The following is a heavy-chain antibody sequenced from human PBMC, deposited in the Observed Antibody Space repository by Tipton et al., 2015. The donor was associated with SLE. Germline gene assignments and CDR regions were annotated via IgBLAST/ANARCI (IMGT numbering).Heavy chain of an antibody. J-gene: IGHJ4*02. CDR3: ERVSVEYSSSRDFDY. V-gene: IGHV4-31*03. Sequence: TLSLTCTVSGGSITSGGYYWSWIRQHPGKGLEWIGYIYYSGSTYYNPSLKSRVTISVDTSKNQFSLKLSHVTAADTAVYYCERVSVEYSSSRDFDYWGQGTLVTVSS. CDR2: IYYSGST. D-gene: IGHD6-6*01. CDR1: GGSITSGGYY.